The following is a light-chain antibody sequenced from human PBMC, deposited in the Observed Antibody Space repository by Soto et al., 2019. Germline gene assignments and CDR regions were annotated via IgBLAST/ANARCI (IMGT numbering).Light chain of an antibody. Sequence: DIQMTQSPSSLSASVGDRVTITCQSSQDIRNFLNWYQQKPGKAPKLLIYDASNLETGIPSRFSGSGSGTDFTFTIISLQAEDIAPYYCQQYDILTTVSQGNKLEIK. CDR3: QQYDILTT. CDR1: QDIRNF. J-gene: IGKJ2*01. V-gene: IGKV1-33*01. CDR2: DAS.